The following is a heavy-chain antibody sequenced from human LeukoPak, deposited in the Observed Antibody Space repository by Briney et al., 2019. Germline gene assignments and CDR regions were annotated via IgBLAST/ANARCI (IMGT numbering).Heavy chain of an antibody. CDR1: GFTFSDHG. CDR2: IWYNGSKK. D-gene: IGHD3-10*01. CDR3: SKDPYGSGDGYFDY. J-gene: IGHJ4*02. Sequence: PGGSLRLSCAASGFTFSDHGMHWVRQAPGKGLEWVAIIWYNGSKKYYAESVKGRFTISRDNSKNTLYLQMSSLRAEDTAVYYWSKDPYGSGDGYFDYWGQGTLVTVSS. V-gene: IGHV3-33*06.